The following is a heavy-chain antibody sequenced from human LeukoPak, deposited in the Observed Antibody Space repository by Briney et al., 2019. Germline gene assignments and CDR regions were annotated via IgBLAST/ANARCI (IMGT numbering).Heavy chain of an antibody. CDR3: ARDRLFGVVTD. CDR2: IYYSGST. Sequence: SETLFLTCTVSGGSISSYYWSWIRQPPGKRLEWIGYIYYSGSTNYNPSLKSRVTISVDTSKNQFSLKLRSVTAADTAVYYCARDRLFGVVTDWGQGTLVTVSS. D-gene: IGHD3-3*01. CDR1: GGSISSYY. V-gene: IGHV4-59*01. J-gene: IGHJ4*02.